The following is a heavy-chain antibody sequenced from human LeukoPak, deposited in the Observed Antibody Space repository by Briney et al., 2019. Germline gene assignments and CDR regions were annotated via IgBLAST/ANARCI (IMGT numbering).Heavy chain of an antibody. D-gene: IGHD1-1*01. V-gene: IGHV3-23*01. CDR3: AKEGTGIHLDY. CDR1: GFTFSSYA. CDR2: ISGSGGSI. Sequence: PGGSLRLSCAASGFTFSSYAMIWVRQAPGKGLEWVSVISGSGGSIFYADSVKGRFTISRDNSKNTLFLQMNSLRGEDTAVYYCAKEGTGIHLDYWGQGTLVTVSS. J-gene: IGHJ4*02.